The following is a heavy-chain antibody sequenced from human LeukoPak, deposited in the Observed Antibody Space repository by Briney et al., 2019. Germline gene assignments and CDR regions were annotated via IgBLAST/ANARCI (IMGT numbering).Heavy chain of an antibody. D-gene: IGHD6-6*01. Sequence: SETLSLTCTVSGGSISSYYWSWIRQPPGKGLEWIGYIYYSGSTNYNPSLKSRVTISVDMSKNQFSLKLSSVTAADTAVYYCARDSGSSSGFDYWGQGTLVTVSS. V-gene: IGHV4-59*01. CDR1: GGSISSYY. J-gene: IGHJ4*02. CDR2: IYYSGST. CDR3: ARDSGSSSGFDY.